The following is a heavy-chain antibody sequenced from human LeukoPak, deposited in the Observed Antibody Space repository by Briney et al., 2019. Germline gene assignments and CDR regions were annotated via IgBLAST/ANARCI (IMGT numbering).Heavy chain of an antibody. Sequence: RPGGSLRLSCAASRFTLSNYWMSWVRQAPGKGLEWVANIKQDGSETYYVDSVKGRFIISRDNAKNSLSLQMNSLRAEDTAVYYCARQRGSGCLDYWGQGTLVTVSS. CDR3: ARQRGSGCLDY. J-gene: IGHJ4*02. V-gene: IGHV3-7*01. CDR2: IKQDGSET. D-gene: IGHD6-19*01. CDR1: RFTLSNYW.